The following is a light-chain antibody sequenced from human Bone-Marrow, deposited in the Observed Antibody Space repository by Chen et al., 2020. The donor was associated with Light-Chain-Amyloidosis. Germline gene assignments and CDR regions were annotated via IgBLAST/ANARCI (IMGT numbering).Light chain of an antibody. V-gene: IGKV1-39*01. CDR1: HHIEND. CDR3: QQSYSLPLT. Sequence: DIRMTQSPSSLSASVGDKITISCRTSHHIENDLNWSQQKPGRAPKLLIFLASRLQSGVPSRFRGRGSGTAFTLTIDNLQPEDCAPYYCQQSYSLPLTFGGGTKV. J-gene: IGKJ4*02. CDR2: LAS.